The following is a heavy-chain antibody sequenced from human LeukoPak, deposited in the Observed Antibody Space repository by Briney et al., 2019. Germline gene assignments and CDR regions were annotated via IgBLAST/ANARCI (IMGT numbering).Heavy chain of an antibody. V-gene: IGHV3-53*01. CDR2: IYSDGRT. Sequence: GGSLRLSCAASGFTVSNKYMTWVRQAPGKGLEWVSLIYSDGRTYYADSVKGRCTISRDNSKNALYLQMNSLRVEDTAVYYCARQNTMVRGVIDYWGQGTLVTVSS. CDR3: ARQNTMVRGVIDY. J-gene: IGHJ4*02. CDR1: GFTVSNKY. D-gene: IGHD3-10*01.